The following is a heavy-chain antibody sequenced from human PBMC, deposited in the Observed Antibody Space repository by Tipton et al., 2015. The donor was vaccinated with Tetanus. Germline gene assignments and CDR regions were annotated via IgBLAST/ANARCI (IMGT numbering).Heavy chain of an antibody. CDR3: ARGSGWADF. J-gene: IGHJ4*02. Sequence: GLVKPSETLSLTCSVSGGSINNSGYFWGWIRQPPGKGLEWIGSLDYSGNTYYNSSLMSRVTISVDTSKNQFSLTLSSVTAADTAVYYCARGSGWADFWGQGTQVTVSS. CDR1: GGSINNSGYF. D-gene: IGHD6-19*01. V-gene: IGHV4-39*01. CDR2: LDYSGNT.